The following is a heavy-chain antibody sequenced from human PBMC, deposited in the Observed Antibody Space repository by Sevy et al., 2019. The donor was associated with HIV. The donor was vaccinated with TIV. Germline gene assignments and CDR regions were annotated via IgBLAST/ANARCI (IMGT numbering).Heavy chain of an antibody. CDR3: ARGGYYYDNVAYYALDS. V-gene: IGHV3-33*01. CDR2: IWSDGAYQ. D-gene: IGHD3-22*01. Sequence: GGSLRLSCAATGFTFSNYAMHWVRQAPGKGMEWVAIIWSDGAYQYHGDSVKGRFTISRDKSKNTLYLQMNNVRVEDTAVYYCARGGYYYDNVAYYALDSWGQGTLVTVSS. CDR1: GFTFSNYA. J-gene: IGHJ4*02.